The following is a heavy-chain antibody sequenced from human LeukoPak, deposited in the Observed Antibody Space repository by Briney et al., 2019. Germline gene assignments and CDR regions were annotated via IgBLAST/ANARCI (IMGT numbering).Heavy chain of an antibody. D-gene: IGHD6-13*01. CDR1: GFTFSSYG. Sequence: GESLRLSCAASGFTFSSYGMHWVRQAPGKGLEWVAVISYDGSNKYYADSVKGRFTISRDNSKNTLYLQMNSLRAEDTAVYYCAKDLCGGSSWYYYYYYYGMDVWGQGTTVTVSS. J-gene: IGHJ6*02. CDR3: AKDLCGGSSWYYYYYYYGMDV. V-gene: IGHV3-30*18. CDR2: ISYDGSNK.